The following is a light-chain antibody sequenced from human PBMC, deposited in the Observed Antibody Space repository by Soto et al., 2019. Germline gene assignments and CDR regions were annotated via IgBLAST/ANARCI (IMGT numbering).Light chain of an antibody. J-gene: IGKJ5*01. V-gene: IGKV3-20*01. CDR2: GAS. CDR1: QSVSSTY. CDR3: QQYGSSPPIT. Sequence: EIVLTQSPGTLSLSPGERATLSCSAIQSVSSTYLAWYQQKPGQAPRPLIYGASSRATGIPDRFSGSGSGTDFTLTISRLEPEDFAVYYCQQYGSSPPITFGQGTRLEIK.